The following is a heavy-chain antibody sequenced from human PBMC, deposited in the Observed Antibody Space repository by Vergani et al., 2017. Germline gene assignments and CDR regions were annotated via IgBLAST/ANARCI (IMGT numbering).Heavy chain of an antibody. CDR2: MNPNSGNT. V-gene: IGHV1-8*01. CDR1: GYTFTSYD. CDR3: ARDRGSGMAPLVY. Sequence: VQLVESGGGLVKPGASVKVSCKASGYTFTSYDINWVRQATGQGLEWMGWMNPNSGNTGYAQKFQGRVTMTRNTSISTAYMELRSLRSDDTAVYYCARDRGSGMAPLVYWGQGTLVTVSS. D-gene: IGHD3-10*01. J-gene: IGHJ4*02.